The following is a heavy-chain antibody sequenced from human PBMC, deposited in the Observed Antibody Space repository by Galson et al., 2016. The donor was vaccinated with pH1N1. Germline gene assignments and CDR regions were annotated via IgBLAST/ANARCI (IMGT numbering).Heavy chain of an antibody. J-gene: IGHJ4*02. D-gene: IGHD6-19*01. CDR2: ISGGGTI. CDR3: AKDKRSGWSVVGGFMDH. CDR1: GFTFRSYA. V-gene: IGHV3-23*01. Sequence: SLRLSCAVSGFTFRSYAMNWVRQAPGKGPEWVSVISGGGTIHYADSVRGRCTISRDNSNNTVYLQMNSLRAEDTGVYYCAKDKRSGWSVVGGFMDHWGQGTLVTVSS.